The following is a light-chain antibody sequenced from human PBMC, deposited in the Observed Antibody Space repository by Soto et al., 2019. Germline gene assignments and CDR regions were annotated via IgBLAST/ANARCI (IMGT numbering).Light chain of an antibody. CDR2: KAS. CDR1: QSISSW. CDR3: QQYNDYWT. Sequence: DIQMTQSPSTLSASVGDRVTITCRASQSISSWLAWYQQKPGTAPKLLIYKASTLQSGVPSRFSGSGSGTEFTLTISSLQPDDSATYYCQQYNDYWTFGQGTKV. V-gene: IGKV1-5*03. J-gene: IGKJ1*01.